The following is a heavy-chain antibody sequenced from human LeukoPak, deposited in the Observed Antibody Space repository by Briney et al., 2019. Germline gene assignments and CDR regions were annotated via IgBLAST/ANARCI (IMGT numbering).Heavy chain of an antibody. J-gene: IGHJ4*02. CDR2: INSDGSST. CDR3: ARARFDFWSGYYNLDY. CDR1: GFTFSSYL. V-gene: IGHV3-74*01. Sequence: PGGSLRLSCAASGFTFSSYLMHWVRQAPGRGLVGVSRINSDGSSTSYADSVKGRLTISRDNAKNTLYLQMNSLRAEDTAVYYCARARFDFWSGYYNLDYWGQGTLVTVSS. D-gene: IGHD3-3*01.